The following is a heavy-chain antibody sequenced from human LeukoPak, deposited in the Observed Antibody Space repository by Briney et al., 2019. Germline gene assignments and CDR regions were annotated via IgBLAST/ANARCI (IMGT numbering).Heavy chain of an antibody. CDR3: ARAVVVTNFDY. CDR1: GFTFSSYA. Sequence: PGGSLRLSCAASGFTFSSYAMHWVRQAPGKGLEWVAVISYDGSNKYYADSVKGRFTISRDNSKNTLYLQMNSLRAEDTAVYYCARAVVVTNFDYWGQGTLVTVSS. J-gene: IGHJ4*02. CDR2: ISYDGSNK. V-gene: IGHV3-30-3*01. D-gene: IGHD3-22*01.